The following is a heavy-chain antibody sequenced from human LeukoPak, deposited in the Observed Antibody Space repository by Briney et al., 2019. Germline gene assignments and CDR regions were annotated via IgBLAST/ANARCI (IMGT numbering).Heavy chain of an antibody. Sequence: GGSLRLSCAASRFTFSSYAMSWVRQAPGKGLEWVSVISGSGGSTYYADSVKGRFTISRDNFKNTLYLQMNSLRAEDTAVYYCAKALKSGYYMDVWGKGTTVTVSS. CDR2: ISGSGGST. CDR3: AKALKSGYYMDV. V-gene: IGHV3-23*01. CDR1: RFTFSSYA. J-gene: IGHJ6*03.